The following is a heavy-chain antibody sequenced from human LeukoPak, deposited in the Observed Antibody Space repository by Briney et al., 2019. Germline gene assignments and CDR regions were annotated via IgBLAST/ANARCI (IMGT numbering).Heavy chain of an antibody. CDR1: CGSISGYY. J-gene: IGHJ3*01. Sequence: SETLSLTCTVSCGSISGYYWSWIRQPAGKGLEWIGRIYTSGSTNYSLSLKSRVTMSVDTSKNQFSLRLSSVTAADTAVYYCAREVTIFGPVINQDAFDLWGQGTMVTVSS. D-gene: IGHD3/OR15-3a*01. CDR2: IYTSGST. CDR3: AREVTIFGPVINQDAFDL. V-gene: IGHV4-4*07.